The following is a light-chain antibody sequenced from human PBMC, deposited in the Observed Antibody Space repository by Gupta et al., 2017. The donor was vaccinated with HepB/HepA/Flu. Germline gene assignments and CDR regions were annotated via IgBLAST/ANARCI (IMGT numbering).Light chain of an antibody. CDR2: DNG. V-gene: IGLV1-51*01. CDR1: SPNIGNNP. CDR3: GAWDNSLSGVI. J-gene: IGLJ2*01. Sequence: QSVLTQPPSVSAAPGQKVIISCSGSSPNIGNNPVFWYQQVPGTAPKLLIYDNGKRPSGIPDRFSGSKSGTSATLGITGLQIRDEADYYCGAWDNSLSGVIFGGGTKLTVL.